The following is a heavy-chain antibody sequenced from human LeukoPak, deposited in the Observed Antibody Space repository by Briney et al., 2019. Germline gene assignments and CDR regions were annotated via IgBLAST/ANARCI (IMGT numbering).Heavy chain of an antibody. CDR1: GFSFSSSS. CDR3: ARDQGAYYYDSSGYYSPLYYYGMDV. D-gene: IGHD3-22*01. J-gene: IGHJ6*02. CDR2: ICSSSSYI. Sequence: GGALRLSCVASGFSFSSSSMNWVRQAPGTGLEWISSICSSSSYIYYADSVKGRFTTSRDNAKNSLYLQMNTLRAEDTAVYYCARDQGAYYYDSSGYYSPLYYYGMDVWGQGTTVTVSS. V-gene: IGHV3-21*01.